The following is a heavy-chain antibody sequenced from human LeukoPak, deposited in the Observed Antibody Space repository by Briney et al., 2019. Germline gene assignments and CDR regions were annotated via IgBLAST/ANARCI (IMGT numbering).Heavy chain of an antibody. V-gene: IGHV4-61*01. J-gene: IGHJ4*02. CDR3: ARSAGSYDPLDY. D-gene: IGHD3-22*01. Sequence: PSETLSLTCTVSGYSISSGYYWGWIRQPPGKGLEWIGYISDSGSPTYNPSLTRRVTISLDTSKNRFSLNLSSLTAADTAVYYCARSAGSYDPLDYWGQGTLVTVSS. CDR1: GYSISSGYY. CDR2: ISDSGSP.